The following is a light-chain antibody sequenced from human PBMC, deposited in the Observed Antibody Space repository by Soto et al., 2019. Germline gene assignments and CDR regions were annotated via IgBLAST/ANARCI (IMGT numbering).Light chain of an antibody. Sequence: EIVLTQSPGTLSLSPGERATLSCRASQSVSSDYFAWYQQKRGQAPRLLIYGTSSRATGIPDRFSGSGSGTDFTLTTSRLEPEDFAVYYCQQYVTSPFTFGQGTMVEIK. V-gene: IGKV3-20*01. CDR3: QQYVTSPFT. CDR1: QSVSSDY. J-gene: IGKJ1*01. CDR2: GTS.